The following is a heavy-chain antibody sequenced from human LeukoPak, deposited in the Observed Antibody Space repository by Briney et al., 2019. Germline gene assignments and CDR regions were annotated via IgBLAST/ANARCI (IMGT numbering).Heavy chain of an antibody. J-gene: IGHJ5*02. CDR3: ARDLSSSLAEYNWFDP. CDR1: GYTFTSYG. V-gene: IGHV7-4-1*02. CDR2: VNTNTGNP. D-gene: IGHD6-13*01. Sequence: GASVKVSCKASGYTFTSYGISWVRQAPGQGLEWMGWVNTNTGNPTYAQGFTGRFVFSLDTSVSTAYLQISSRKAEDTAVYYCARDLSSSLAEYNWFDPWGQGTLVTVSS.